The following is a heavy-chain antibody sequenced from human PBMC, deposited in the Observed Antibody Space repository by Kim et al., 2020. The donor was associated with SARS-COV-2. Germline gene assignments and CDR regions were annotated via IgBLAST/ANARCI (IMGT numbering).Heavy chain of an antibody. CDR2: INAGTGNT. V-gene: IGHV1-3*01. CDR3: ARDLFHTGFDN. J-gene: IGHJ4*02. D-gene: IGHD5-12*01. CDR1: GYIFTSFA. Sequence: ASVKVSCKASGYIFTSFAIQWVRQAPGQSLEWMGYINAGTGNTQFSQQFQGRVTLTRDTSANTAYMELSSLRSEDTAVYYCARDLFHTGFDNWGQGTLV.